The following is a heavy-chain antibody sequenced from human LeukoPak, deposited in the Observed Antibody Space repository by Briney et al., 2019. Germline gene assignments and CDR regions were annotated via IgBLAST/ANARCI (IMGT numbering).Heavy chain of an antibody. J-gene: IGHJ3*02. CDR3: ARPNHYYYDSSGLEAPDAFDI. D-gene: IGHD3-22*01. CDR1: TGSITSSSYN. V-gene: IGHV4-39*01. Sequence: SYTLPLTCTVSTGSITSSSYNWYFIRQPPGKELKLIGSIYYSWSTYYNPSLKSRVTISVDTSKNQFSLKLSSVTAADTAVYYCARPNHYYYDSSGLEAPDAFDIWGQGTMVTVSS. CDR2: IYYSWST.